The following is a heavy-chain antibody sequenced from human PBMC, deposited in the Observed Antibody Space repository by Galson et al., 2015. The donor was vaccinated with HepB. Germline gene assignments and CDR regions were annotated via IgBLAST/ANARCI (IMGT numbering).Heavy chain of an antibody. CDR2: IYFSGTA. Sequence: LSLTCSVSGDSITSGSYYWNWIRQHPGKGLEWIGYIYFSGTAHYNPSLRSRSTISVDTSKNYFSLNLTSMTAADTAVYYCARGVGGSGSYYFDNWGQGTRVTASS. J-gene: IGHJ4*02. V-gene: IGHV4-31*03. D-gene: IGHD3-10*01. CDR3: ARGVGGSGSYYFDN. CDR1: GDSITSGSYY.